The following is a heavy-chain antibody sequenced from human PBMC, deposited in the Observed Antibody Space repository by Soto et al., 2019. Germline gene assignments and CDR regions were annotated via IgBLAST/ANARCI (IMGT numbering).Heavy chain of an antibody. D-gene: IGHD2-2*01. CDR2: IYYSGST. Sequence: PSETLSLTCTVSGGSISSYYWSWIRQPPGKGLEWIGYIYYSGSTNYNPSLKSRVTISVDTSKNQFSLKLSSVTAADTAVYYCARDRYQLLGGAIWFDPWGQGTLVTVSS. CDR1: GGSISSYY. CDR3: ARDRYQLLGGAIWFDP. J-gene: IGHJ5*02. V-gene: IGHV4-59*01.